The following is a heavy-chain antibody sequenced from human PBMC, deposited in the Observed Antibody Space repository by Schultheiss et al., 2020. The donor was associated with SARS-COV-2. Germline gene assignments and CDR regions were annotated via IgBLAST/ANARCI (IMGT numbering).Heavy chain of an antibody. Sequence: SQTLSLTCTVSGGSISSSSYYWGWIRQTPEKGLEWIGSIYYSGSTYYNPSLKSRVTISVDTSKNQFSLKLSSVTAADTAVYYCARQVGYSSSWATYYYYGMDVWGQGTTVTVSS. CDR2: IYYSGST. V-gene: IGHV4-39*07. CDR1: GGSISSSSYY. CDR3: ARQVGYSSSWATYYYYGMDV. D-gene: IGHD6-13*01. J-gene: IGHJ6*02.